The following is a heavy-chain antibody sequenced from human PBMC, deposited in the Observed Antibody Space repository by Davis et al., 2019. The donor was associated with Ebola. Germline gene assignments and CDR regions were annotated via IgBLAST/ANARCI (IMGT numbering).Heavy chain of an antibody. J-gene: IGHJ4*02. CDR1: GFTFSSYA. CDR3: AKDRGLWLEDVVD. D-gene: IGHD6-19*01. CDR2: ISGSGGST. V-gene: IGHV3-23*01. Sequence: GESLKISCAASGFTFSSYAMSLVRHARGKGLEWVSAISGSGGSTYYADSAKGRFTIYSDNSKNTLYLQMNSLRAEDTAVYYCAKDRGLWLEDVVDWGKGTLVTVSS.